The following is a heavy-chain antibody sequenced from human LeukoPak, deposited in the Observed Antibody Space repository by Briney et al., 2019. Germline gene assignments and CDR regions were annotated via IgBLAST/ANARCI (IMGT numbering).Heavy chain of an antibody. J-gene: IGHJ4*02. CDR1: GFNFSTHW. Sequence: GGSLRLSCTVSGFNFSTHWMRWLRQAPGKGLVWVSHIKGDGTSTNYADSVKGRFTISRDNAKNTLFLQMNSLRAEDTAVYYCARGGLYGYGLIDYWGQGSQVTVSS. D-gene: IGHD3-3*01. CDR2: IKGDGTST. CDR3: ARGGLYGYGLIDY. V-gene: IGHV3-74*01.